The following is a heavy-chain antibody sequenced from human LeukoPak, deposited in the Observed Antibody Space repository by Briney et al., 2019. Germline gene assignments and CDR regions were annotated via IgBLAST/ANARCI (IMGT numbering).Heavy chain of an antibody. D-gene: IGHD3-22*01. V-gene: IGHV1-46*01. CDR1: GYTFTSYY. Sequence: GASVKVSCTASGYTFTSYYMHWVRQAPGQGLEWMGIINPSGGSTSYAQKFQGRVTMTRDMSTSTVYMELSSLRSEDTAVYYCARVGWYYYDSSGYYRTTEYFQHWGQGTLVTVSS. J-gene: IGHJ1*01. CDR3: ARVGWYYYDSSGYYRTTEYFQH. CDR2: INPSGGST.